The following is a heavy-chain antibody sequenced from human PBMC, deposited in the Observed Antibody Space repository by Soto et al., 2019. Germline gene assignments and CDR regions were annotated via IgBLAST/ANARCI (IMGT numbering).Heavy chain of an antibody. V-gene: IGHV3-21*01. CDR1: GFTFSTYS. Sequence: EVLLVESGGGLVKPGGSLRLSCAASGFTFSTYSMNWVRQAPGKGLEWVSSINTARYIYYAESVKGRFTISRDDAKNSLYLQMNSLRDEDTAVYYCAREGGYCNGGGCRYFDYWGQGTLVTGSS. D-gene: IGHD2-15*01. CDR3: AREGGYCNGGGCRYFDY. CDR2: INTARYI. J-gene: IGHJ4*02.